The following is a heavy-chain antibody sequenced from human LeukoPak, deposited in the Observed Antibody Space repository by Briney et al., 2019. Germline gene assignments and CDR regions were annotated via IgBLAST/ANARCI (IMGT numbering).Heavy chain of an antibody. CDR3: ASFYYDSSGHGTVGFSFDY. V-gene: IGHV4-34*01. J-gene: IGHJ4*02. Sequence: SETLSLTCAVYGGSFSGYYWSWIRQPPGKGLEWIGEINHSGSTNYNPSLKSRVAISVDTSKNQFSLKLSSVTAADTAVYYCASFYYDSSGHGTVGFSFDYWGQGTLVTVSS. D-gene: IGHD3-22*01. CDR1: GGSFSGYY. CDR2: INHSGST.